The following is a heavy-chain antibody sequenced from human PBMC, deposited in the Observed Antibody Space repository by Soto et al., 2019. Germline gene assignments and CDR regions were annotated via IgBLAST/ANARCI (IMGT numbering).Heavy chain of an antibody. D-gene: IGHD1-26*01. CDR2: THYSGTT. J-gene: IGHJ4*02. Sequence: SETLSLTCAVSGYFISTGYYWAWIRQSSGKGLEWIGSTHYSGTTYYNTSLKSRVTVSVDTSKNQFSLKLTSVTAADTAVYFCARGYSGNYFDLWGQGTLVTVSS. CDR3: ARGYSGNYFDL. CDR1: GYFISTGYY. V-gene: IGHV4-38-2*01.